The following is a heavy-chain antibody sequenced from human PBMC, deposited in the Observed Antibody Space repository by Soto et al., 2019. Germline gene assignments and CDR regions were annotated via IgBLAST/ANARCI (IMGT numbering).Heavy chain of an antibody. CDR3: ARHRLFYDSGSHSYVPYYFEN. J-gene: IGHJ4*02. CDR2: LTPISGTA. CDR1: GGSFKGYA. Sequence: QVQLVQSGAEVKKPGSSVTVSCKASGGSFKGYAITWVRQAPGGGLEWMGGLTPISGTATYAKNFQGRVSVTADASTTTAYLHLTSLTSEDTAIFFCARHRLFYDSGSHSYVPYYFENWGQGTLVSVSS. D-gene: IGHD3-22*01. V-gene: IGHV1-69*01.